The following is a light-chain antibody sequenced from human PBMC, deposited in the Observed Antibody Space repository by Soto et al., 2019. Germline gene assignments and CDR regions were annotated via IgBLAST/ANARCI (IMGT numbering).Light chain of an antibody. V-gene: IGLV2-14*03. CDR1: SSDVGAYNY. CDR3: SSFTVMNTQV. Sequence: QSALTQPASVSEFPGQSVTISCIGTSSDVGAYNYVSWYQQHPGKAPKLIIFDVNHRPSGISNRFSGSKSGNTASLTVSGLQADDEADYYCSSFTVMNTQVFCGGTKLTVL. J-gene: IGLJ2*01. CDR2: DVN.